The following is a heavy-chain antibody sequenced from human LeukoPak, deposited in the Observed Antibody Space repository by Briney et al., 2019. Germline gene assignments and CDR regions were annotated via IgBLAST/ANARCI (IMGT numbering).Heavy chain of an antibody. J-gene: IGHJ4*02. CDR3: ARDNGRGYSGYGGFDY. CDR2: IYYSGSI. V-gene: IGHV4-59*12. Sequence: SETLSLICTVSGASISSYYWSWIRQPPGKGLEWIGDIYYSGSIKYNPSLKSRVTMSVDTSKNQFSLKLSSVTAADTAVYYCARDNGRGYSGYGGFDYWGQGTLVTVSS. D-gene: IGHD5-12*01. CDR1: GASISSYY.